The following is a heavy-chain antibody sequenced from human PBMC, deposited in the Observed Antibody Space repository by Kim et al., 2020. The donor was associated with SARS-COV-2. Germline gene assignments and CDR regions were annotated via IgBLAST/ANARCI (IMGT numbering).Heavy chain of an antibody. D-gene: IGHD2-15*01. V-gene: IGHV1-46*01. Sequence: TVYTQTFQGRVTLTRDTSTTTVYMDLSSLTSEDTAMYYCARERADAYWIDYWGQGTLVTVSS. CDR2: T. CDR3: ARERADAYWIDY. J-gene: IGHJ4*02.